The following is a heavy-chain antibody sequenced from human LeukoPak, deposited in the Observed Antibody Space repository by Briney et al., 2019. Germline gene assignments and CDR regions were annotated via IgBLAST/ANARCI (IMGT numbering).Heavy chain of an antibody. D-gene: IGHD3-3*01. J-gene: IGHJ6*03. V-gene: IGHV3-7*01. CDR1: RFTFSSYW. CDR3: ARNYDFWSGYSRIRDNYYYMDV. Sequence: PGGSLRLSCVASRFTFSSYWMCWVRQAPGKGLEWVANIKQDGSEKYYVDSVKGRFTISRDNAQSSLYLQMKSLRAEDTAVYYCARNYDFWSGYSRIRDNYYYMDVWGRGTTVTVSS. CDR2: IKQDGSEK.